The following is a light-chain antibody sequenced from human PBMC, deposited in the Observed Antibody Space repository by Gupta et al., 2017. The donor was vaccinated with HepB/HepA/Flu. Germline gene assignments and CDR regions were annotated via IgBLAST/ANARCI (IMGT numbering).Light chain of an antibody. CDR2: DAT. V-gene: IGKV1-12*01. J-gene: IGKJ1*01. Sequence: DIQLTQYRSSVCASVGDRVTITCRASQDIARFLAWYQQKPRKSPRLLIYDATTLQGGVPSRLSGSGCGTDFTLTISSLQPEDFATYYCQKANDFPPWTFGQGTKVEIK. CDR3: QKANDFPPWT. CDR1: QDIARF.